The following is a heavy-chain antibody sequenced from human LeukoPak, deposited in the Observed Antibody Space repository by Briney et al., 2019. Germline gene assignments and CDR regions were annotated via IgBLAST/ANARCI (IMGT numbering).Heavy chain of an antibody. CDR3: AREVAGLYSY. Sequence: GGSLRLSCAASGFTFSIYAMSWVRQAPGKGLEWVSYISSNSRAIYYADSVKGRFTISRDNAKNSLHLQMDTLRAEDTALYYCAREVAGLYSYWGQGTLVTVSS. V-gene: IGHV3-48*04. CDR1: GFTFSIYA. D-gene: IGHD2-21*01. J-gene: IGHJ4*02. CDR2: ISSNSRAI.